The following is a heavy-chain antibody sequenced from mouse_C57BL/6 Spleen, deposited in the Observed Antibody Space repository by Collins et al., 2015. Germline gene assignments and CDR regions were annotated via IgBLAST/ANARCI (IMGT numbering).Heavy chain of an antibody. CDR2: INPSNGRT. J-gene: IGHJ4*01. Sequence: QVQLQQPGAELVKPGASVKLSCKASGYTFTSYWMHWVKQRPGQGLEWIGEINPSNGRTNYNEKFKSKATLTVDKSSSTAYMQLSSLTSEDSAVYYCARGELGESYAMDYWGQGTSVTVSS. D-gene: IGHD4-1*01. CDR3: ARGELGESYAMDY. CDR1: GYTFTSYW. V-gene: IGHV1S81*02.